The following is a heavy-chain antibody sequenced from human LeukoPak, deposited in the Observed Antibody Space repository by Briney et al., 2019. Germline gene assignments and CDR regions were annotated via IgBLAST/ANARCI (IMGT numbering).Heavy chain of an antibody. CDR2: INPNSGGT. CDR3: AILGNIVVVPAANSGPFEWFDP. CDR1: GYTFTGYY. Sequence: PAASVKVSCKASGYTFTGYYMHWVRQAPGQGLEWMGWINPNSGGTNYAQKFQGRVTMTRDTSISTAYMELSRLRSDDTAVYYCAILGNIVVVPAANSGPFEWFDPWGQGTLVTVSS. J-gene: IGHJ5*02. D-gene: IGHD2-2*01. V-gene: IGHV1-2*02.